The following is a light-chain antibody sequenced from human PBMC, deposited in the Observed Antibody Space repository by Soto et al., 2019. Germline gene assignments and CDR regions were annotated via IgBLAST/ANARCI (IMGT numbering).Light chain of an antibody. CDR1: EPVRNTL. Sequence: EIVLTQSPDTLSLSPGERATLSCRASEPVRNTLLAWYRQKPGQAPRLLIYGASSRAIGIADRFSGSGSGTEYTLTITRLEPEDFALYYCHQYGDSPLTFGGGTKVDIK. J-gene: IGKJ4*01. V-gene: IGKV3-20*01. CDR3: HQYGDSPLT. CDR2: GAS.